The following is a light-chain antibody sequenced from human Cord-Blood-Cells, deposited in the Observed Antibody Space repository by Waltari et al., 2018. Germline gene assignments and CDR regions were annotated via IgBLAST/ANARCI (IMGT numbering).Light chain of an antibody. CDR1: KLGDKY. CDR2: QDS. CDR3: QAWDSSTAWV. J-gene: IGLJ3*02. V-gene: IGLV3-1*01. Sequence: SYELTQPPSVSVSPGQTASITCSGDKLGDKYACWYQQKPGQSPVLVIYQDSKRPSGSPERFSGSNSWNTATLTISGTQAMDEADYYCQAWDSSTAWVFGGGTKLTVL.